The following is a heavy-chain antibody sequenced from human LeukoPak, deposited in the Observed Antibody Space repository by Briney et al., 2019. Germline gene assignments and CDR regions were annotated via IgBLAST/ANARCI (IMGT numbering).Heavy chain of an antibody. V-gene: IGHV3-23*01. CDR1: GFTFSTYG. J-gene: IGHJ6*03. Sequence: PGGSVRLSRAASGFTFSTYGMSWVRQAPGKGLDWVSAISGNGDYTYYADSVRGRFTISRDNSRTTLFLQMNSLRAEDTALYYCAKLPQAGGDYYYIDVWGKGTTVTVSS. D-gene: IGHD6-19*01. CDR3: AKLPQAGGDYYYIDV. CDR2: ISGNGDYT.